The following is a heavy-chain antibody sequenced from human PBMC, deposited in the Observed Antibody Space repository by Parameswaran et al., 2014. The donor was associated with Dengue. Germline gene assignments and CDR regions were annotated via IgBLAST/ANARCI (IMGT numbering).Heavy chain of an antibody. Sequence: VRQAPGKGLEWVAVISYDGSNKYYADSVKGRFTISRDNSKNTLYLQMNSLRAEDTAVYYCARVDSGYSYGYYYYYGMDVWGQGTTVTVSS. CDR2: ISYDGSNK. D-gene: IGHD5-18*01. V-gene: IGHV3-30-3*01. CDR3: ARVDSGYSYGYYYYYGMDV. J-gene: IGHJ6*02.